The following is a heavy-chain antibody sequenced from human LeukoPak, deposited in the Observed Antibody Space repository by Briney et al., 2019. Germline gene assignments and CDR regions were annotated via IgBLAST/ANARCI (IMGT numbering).Heavy chain of an antibody. J-gene: IGHJ4*02. CDR3: AKLDTTVTTHGLY. CDR1: GFTFSSYS. V-gene: IGHV3-21*01. CDR2: ISSSSSYI. Sequence: GGSLRLSCAASGFTFSSYSMNWVRQAPGKGLEWVSSISSSSSYIYYADSVKSRFTISRDNAKDSLYLQMNSLRAEDTAVYYCAKLDTTVTTHGLYWGQGTLVTVSS. D-gene: IGHD4-17*01.